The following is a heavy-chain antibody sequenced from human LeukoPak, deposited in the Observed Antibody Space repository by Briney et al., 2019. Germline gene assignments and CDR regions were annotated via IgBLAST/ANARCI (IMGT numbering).Heavy chain of an antibody. CDR2: IRSSSSFK. CDR3: ARDLGSGDYLRKYFDL. J-gene: IGHJ2*01. D-gene: IGHD4-17*01. Sequence: GGSLRLSCGASEFSLSTYTMNWIRQAPGKRLEWVASIRSSSSFKQYGDSAKGRFTISRDNAENSFYLQMNNLRVEDTAVYYCARDLGSGDYLRKYFDLWGRGTLVTVSS. CDR1: EFSLSTYT. V-gene: IGHV3-21*06.